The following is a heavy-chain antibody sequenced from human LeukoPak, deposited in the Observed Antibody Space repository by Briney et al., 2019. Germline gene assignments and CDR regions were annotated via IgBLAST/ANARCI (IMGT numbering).Heavy chain of an antibody. Sequence: PGGSLRLSCAASGFTFSDYYMSWIRQAPGKGLEWVSYISSSGSTIYYADSVKGRFTISRDNAKNSLYLQMNSLRAEDTAVYYCANPSVRLGELLGYFDYWGQGPLVTVPS. J-gene: IGHJ4*02. D-gene: IGHD3-10*01. CDR3: ANPSVRLGELLGYFDY. CDR2: ISSSGSTI. CDR1: GFTFSDYY. V-gene: IGHV3-11*01.